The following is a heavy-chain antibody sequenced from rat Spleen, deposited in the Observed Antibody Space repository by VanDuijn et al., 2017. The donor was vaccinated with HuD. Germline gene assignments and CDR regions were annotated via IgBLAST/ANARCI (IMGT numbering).Heavy chain of an antibody. Sequence: EVQLVESGGGLVQPGRSLKLSCAASGFTFSDYYMAWVRQAPKKGLEWVASISYEGSSTYYGDSVKGRFTISRDNAKSTLYLQMNSLRSEDTATYYCARPPSGYDVMDAWGQGASVTVSS. V-gene: IGHV5-22*01. CDR2: ISYEGSST. CDR1: GFTFSDYY. CDR3: ARPPSGYDVMDA. J-gene: IGHJ4*01. D-gene: IGHD4-3*01.